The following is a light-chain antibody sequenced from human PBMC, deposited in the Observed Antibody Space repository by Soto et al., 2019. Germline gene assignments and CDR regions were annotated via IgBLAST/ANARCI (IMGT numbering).Light chain of an antibody. Sequence: EIVLTQSPGTLSLSPGERATLSCRASQSVHCDYLAWYQQKPGQAPRLLIYAASSRATGIPDRFSGSGSGTDFTLTITMLEPEDFSVYYCQQYCGSPFTFGPGPKVDI. CDR3: QQYCGSPFT. CDR2: AAS. J-gene: IGKJ3*01. V-gene: IGKV3-20*01. CDR1: QSVHCDY.